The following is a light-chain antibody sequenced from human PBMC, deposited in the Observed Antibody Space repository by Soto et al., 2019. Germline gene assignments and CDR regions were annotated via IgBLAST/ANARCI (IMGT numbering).Light chain of an antibody. Sequence: DIQMTQSPSSLSASVGDRVTITCQASQDISNWLAWYQQKPGTAPKLVIYDASTLESGVPSRFSGSGSGTEFTLTISSLQPDDFATYYCQQYNTYSWTFGQGTKVEIK. CDR2: DAS. J-gene: IGKJ1*01. V-gene: IGKV1-5*01. CDR3: QQYNTYSWT. CDR1: QDISNW.